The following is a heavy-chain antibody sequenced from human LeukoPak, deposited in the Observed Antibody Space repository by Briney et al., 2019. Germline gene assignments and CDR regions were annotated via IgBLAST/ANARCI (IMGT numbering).Heavy chain of an antibody. CDR3: ARFAPPVVGARGFDY. Sequence: SETLSLTCAVYGGSFSGYYWSWIRQPPGKGLEWIGEINHSGSTNYNPSLKSRVTISVDTSKNQFSLKLSSVTAADTAVYYCARFAPPVVGARGFDYGGQGTLVTVSS. CDR2: INHSGST. D-gene: IGHD1-26*01. V-gene: IGHV4-34*01. CDR1: GGSFSGYY. J-gene: IGHJ4*02.